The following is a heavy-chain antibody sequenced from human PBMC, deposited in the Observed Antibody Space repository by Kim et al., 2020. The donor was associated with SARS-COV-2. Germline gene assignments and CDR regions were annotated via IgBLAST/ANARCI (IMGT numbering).Heavy chain of an antibody. D-gene: IGHD6-19*01. CDR2: MNPNSGKT. CDR1: GYTFTSYD. J-gene: IGHJ4*02. CDR3: ARGVRYSGWYPTTDY. Sequence: ASVKVSCKASGYTFTSYDINWVRQATGQGLEWMGWMNPNSGKTGYAQKFQGRVTMTRNTSISTAYMELSSLRSEDTAVYYCARGVRYSGWYPTTDYWGQGTLVTVCS. V-gene: IGHV1-8*01.